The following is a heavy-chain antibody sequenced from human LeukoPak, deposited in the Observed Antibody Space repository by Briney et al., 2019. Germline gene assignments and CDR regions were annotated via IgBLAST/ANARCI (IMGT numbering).Heavy chain of an antibody. J-gene: IGHJ4*02. CDR3: ARDQEWELLDY. V-gene: IGHV3-48*03. D-gene: IGHD1-26*01. CDR2: ISSSGNTI. CDR1: GFTFSSYE. Sequence: GGSLRLSCAASGFTFSSYEINWVRQAPGKGLEWISYISSSGNTIYYADSVKGRFTISRDNAKNSLYLQMNSVRAEDTAVYYCARDQEWELLDYWGQGSLVTVSS.